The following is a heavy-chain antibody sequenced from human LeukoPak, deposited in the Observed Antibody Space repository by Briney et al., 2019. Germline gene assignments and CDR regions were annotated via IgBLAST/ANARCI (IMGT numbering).Heavy chain of an antibody. D-gene: IGHD3-10*01. J-gene: IGHJ4*02. Sequence: PGRSLRLSCAASGLSFSHFAIHGVRQAPGKGLEWVASISYDGSKEYYAESVKGRFAISRDNSKNRLYLQMNSLRAEDTAFYFCAKDVETIIPYYFDYWGQGTQVTVSS. V-gene: IGHV3-30*18. CDR2: ISYDGSKE. CDR3: AKDVETIIPYYFDY. CDR1: GLSFSHFA.